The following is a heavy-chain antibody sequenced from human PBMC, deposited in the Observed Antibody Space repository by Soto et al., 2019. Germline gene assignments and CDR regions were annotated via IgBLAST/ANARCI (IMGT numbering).Heavy chain of an antibody. CDR2: IIPIFGTA. D-gene: IGHD7-27*01. Sequence: GASVKVSCKASGGTFSSYAISWVRQAPGQGLEWMGGIIPIFGTANYAQKFQGRVTITADESTSTAYMELSSLRSEDTAVYYCASRSNWGIKPDYFGYWGQGTLVTVSS. V-gene: IGHV1-69*13. CDR3: ASRSNWGIKPDYFGY. J-gene: IGHJ4*02. CDR1: GGTFSSYA.